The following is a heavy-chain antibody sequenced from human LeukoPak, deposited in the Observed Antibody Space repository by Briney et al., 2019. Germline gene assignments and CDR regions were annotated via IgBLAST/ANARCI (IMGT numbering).Heavy chain of an antibody. Sequence: PSETLSLTCAVYGGSFSGYYWSWIRQPPGKGLEWIGEINHSGSTNYNPSLKSRVTISVDTSKNQFSLKLSSVTAADAAVYYCARGPTYYYGSGSSSLHYYFDYWGQGTLVTVSS. J-gene: IGHJ4*02. D-gene: IGHD3-10*01. V-gene: IGHV4-34*01. CDR3: ARGPTYYYGSGSSSLHYYFDY. CDR1: GGSFSGYY. CDR2: INHSGST.